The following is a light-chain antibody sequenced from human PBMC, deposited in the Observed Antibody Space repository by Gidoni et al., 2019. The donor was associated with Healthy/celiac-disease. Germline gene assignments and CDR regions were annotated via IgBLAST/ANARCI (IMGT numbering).Light chain of an antibody. V-gene: IGLV3-21*03. J-gene: IGLJ2*01. CDR2: DDS. CDR3: QVWDSSSDHVV. CDR1: NIGSKS. Sequence: SSVLTQPPSVSVAPGKTARITCGGNNIGSKSVHWYQQKPGQAPVLVVYDDSDRPSGSPERFSGSNSGNTATLTSSRVEAGDEADYYCQVWDSSSDHVVFGGGTKLTVL.